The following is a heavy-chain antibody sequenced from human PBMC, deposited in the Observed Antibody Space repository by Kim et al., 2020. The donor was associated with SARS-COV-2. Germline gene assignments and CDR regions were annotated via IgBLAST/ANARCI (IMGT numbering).Heavy chain of an antibody. Sequence: SGPTLVNPTQPLTLTCTFSGFSLSTSGVGVGWIRQPPGKALEWLALIYWDDDKRYSPSLKSRLTITKDTSKNQVVLTMTNMDPVDTATYYCAHHSEMAPRGHYYYYCGMDVWGQGTTVTVSS. CDR3: AHHSEMAPRGHYYYYCGMDV. J-gene: IGHJ6*02. V-gene: IGHV2-5*02. CDR1: GFSLSTSGVG. CDR2: IYWDDDK. D-gene: IGHD3-16*01.